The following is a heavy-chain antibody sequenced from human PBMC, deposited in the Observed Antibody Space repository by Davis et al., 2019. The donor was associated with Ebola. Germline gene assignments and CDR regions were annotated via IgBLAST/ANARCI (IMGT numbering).Heavy chain of an antibody. Sequence: AASVKVSCKASGYNFNSYGVSWVRQAPGQGLEWMGWISGYNGNTYYAQRLQGRVTMTTDTSTSTAYMELRSLRSDDTAVYYCARGGEFDYWGQGTLVTVSS. V-gene: IGHV1-18*01. J-gene: IGHJ4*02. D-gene: IGHD2-21*01. CDR2: ISGYNGNT. CDR3: ARGGEFDY. CDR1: GYNFNSYG.